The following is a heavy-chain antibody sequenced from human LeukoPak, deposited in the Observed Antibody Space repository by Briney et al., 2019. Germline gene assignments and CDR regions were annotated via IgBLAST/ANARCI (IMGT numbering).Heavy chain of an antibody. CDR1: GDSVSSNSTA. CDR2: TYYRSKWYN. J-gene: IGHJ3*02. CDR3: ARKRLSAASFDI. D-gene: IGHD2-15*01. V-gene: IGHV6-1*01. Sequence: QTLSLTCAISGDSVSSNSTAWNWIRQSPSRGLEWLGRTYYRSKWYNDYTVSVKSQITFNPDTSQNQFSLHLNSVTPEDTAVYYCARKRLSAASFDIWGQGTMVTDSP.